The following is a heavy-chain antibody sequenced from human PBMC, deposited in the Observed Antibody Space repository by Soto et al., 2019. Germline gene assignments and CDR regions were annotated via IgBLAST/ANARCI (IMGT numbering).Heavy chain of an antibody. CDR1: GGSISSYY. Sequence: SETLSLPCTVSGGSISSYYWSWIRQPPGKGLEWIGYIYYSGSTNYNPSLKSRVTISVDTSKNQFSLKLSSVTAADTAVYYCAKASLESGYYFDYWGQGTLVTVSS. J-gene: IGHJ4*02. CDR3: AKASLESGYYFDY. D-gene: IGHD1-26*01. V-gene: IGHV4-59*01. CDR2: IYYSGST.